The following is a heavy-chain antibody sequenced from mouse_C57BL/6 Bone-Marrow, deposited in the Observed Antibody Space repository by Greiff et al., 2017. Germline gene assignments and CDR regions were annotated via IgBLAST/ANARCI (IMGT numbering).Heavy chain of an antibody. V-gene: IGHV1-69*01. CDR2: IDPSDSYT. CDR3: AIFYGYDAYWYFDV. D-gene: IGHD2-2*01. Sequence: VQLQQPGAELVMPGASVKLSCKASGYTFTSYWMHWVKQRPGQGLEWIGEIDPSDSYTNYNQKFKGKSTLTVDKSSSAAYMQLSSLTSEDSAVYYCAIFYGYDAYWYFDVWGTGTTVTVSS. CDR1: GYTFTSYW. J-gene: IGHJ1*03.